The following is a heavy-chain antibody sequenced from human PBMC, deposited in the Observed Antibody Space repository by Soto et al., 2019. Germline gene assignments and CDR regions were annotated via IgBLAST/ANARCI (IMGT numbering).Heavy chain of an antibody. Sequence: HPGGSLRLSCAASGFTFSSDAMSWVRQAPGKGLEWVSAISGSGGSTYYADSVKGRFTISRDNSKNTLYLQMNSLRAEDTAVYYCAKAGPKVINYYDFWSGYRGYYYYMDVWGKGTTVTVSS. CDR1: GFTFSSDA. V-gene: IGHV3-23*01. CDR2: ISGSGGST. D-gene: IGHD3-3*01. J-gene: IGHJ6*03. CDR3: AKAGPKVINYYDFWSGYRGYYYYMDV.